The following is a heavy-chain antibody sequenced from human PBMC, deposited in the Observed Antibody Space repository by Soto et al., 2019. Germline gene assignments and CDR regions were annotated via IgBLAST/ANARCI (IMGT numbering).Heavy chain of an antibody. D-gene: IGHD2-2*02. CDR2: IIPILGTA. CDR1: GGTFSSYS. CDR3: ARDIVVVPAAIRRQLKNIYYFYGMDV. J-gene: IGHJ6*02. Sequence: SVRVSCKASGGTFSSYSISWVRQAPVRGLEWMVGIIPILGTAKYAQKFQGRVTLTADESTSTAYMELSSLRPEYTAVYYCARDIVVVPAAIRRQLKNIYYFYGMDVWG. V-gene: IGHV1-69*13.